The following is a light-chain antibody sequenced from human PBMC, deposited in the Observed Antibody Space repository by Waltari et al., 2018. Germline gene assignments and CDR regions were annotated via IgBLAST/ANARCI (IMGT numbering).Light chain of an antibody. V-gene: IGLV2-11*01. Sequence: QSALTQPRSVSGSPGQSVTISCTGTSSDVGGYNYVSWYQQHPGKAPKLRIYDVSKWPSGVPDRFSGSKSGNTASLTISGLQAEDEADYYCCSYAGSYPYVFGTGTKVTVL. CDR3: CSYAGSYPYV. CDR1: SSDVGGYNY. CDR2: DVS. J-gene: IGLJ1*01.